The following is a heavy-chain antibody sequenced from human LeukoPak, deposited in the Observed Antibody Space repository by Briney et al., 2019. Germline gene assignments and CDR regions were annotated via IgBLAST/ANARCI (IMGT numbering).Heavy chain of an antibody. CDR2: LSYTGAT. D-gene: IGHD1-26*01. V-gene: IGHV4-31*03. CDR3: ARAGSCLILGTATRCAFDF. J-gene: IGHJ4*02. CDR1: NDSIGDSGYY. Sequence: PSETLSLTCTVSNDSIGDSGYYWSWIRQHPGKGLEWIGYLSYTGATNYNPAFKSRISISVGTSKNQFSLELTSVTAADTALYYCARAGSCLILGTATRCAFDFWGQGTLVTVSS.